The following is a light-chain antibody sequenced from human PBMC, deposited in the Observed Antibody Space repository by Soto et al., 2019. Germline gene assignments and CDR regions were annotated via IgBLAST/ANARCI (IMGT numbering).Light chain of an antibody. Sequence: QSALTQPRSVSGSPGQSVTISCTGTSSDVGGYNYVSWYQQHPGKAPKLMIYDVSKRPSGVPDRFSGSKSGNTASLTISGLQAEDEADYYCCSYAGSWNVVFGGGTKLTV. J-gene: IGLJ2*01. CDR1: SSDVGGYNY. CDR2: DVS. V-gene: IGLV2-11*01. CDR3: CSYAGSWNVV.